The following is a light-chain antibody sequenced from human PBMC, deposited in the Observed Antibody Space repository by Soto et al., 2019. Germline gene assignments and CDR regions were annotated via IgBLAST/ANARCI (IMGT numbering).Light chain of an antibody. CDR1: SSNIGAGYD. Sequence: QSVLTQPPSVSGAPGQRVTISCTGSSSNIGAGYDVHWYQHLPGTAPKLLIYGNNLRPSGVPDRFSASTSGTSASLAITGLQAEDEADYYCQSYDNSLSSYYVFGTGTKVTVL. CDR3: QSYDNSLSSYYV. J-gene: IGLJ1*01. V-gene: IGLV1-40*01. CDR2: GNN.